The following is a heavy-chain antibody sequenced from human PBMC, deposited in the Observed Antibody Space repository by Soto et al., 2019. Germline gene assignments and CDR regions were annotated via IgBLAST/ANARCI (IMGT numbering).Heavy chain of an antibody. CDR3: AREPLAQYSMCGVDV. D-gene: IGHD3-10*02. CDR1: GFTFSDYY. J-gene: IGHJ6*02. V-gene: IGHV3-11*01. CDR2: ISSRSSTI. Sequence: GGSLRLSCAASGFTFSDYYMSWIRQAPGKGLEWISYISSRSSTIYYADSVKGRFTISRDNAKNSLYLQMNSLRAEDTAVYYCAREPLAQYSMCGVDVWGQGTTVTVSS.